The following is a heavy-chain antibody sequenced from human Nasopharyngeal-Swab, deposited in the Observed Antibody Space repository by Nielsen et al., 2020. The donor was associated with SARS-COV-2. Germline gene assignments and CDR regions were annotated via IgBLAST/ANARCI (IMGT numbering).Heavy chain of an antibody. CDR2: ISYDGSNK. D-gene: IGHD6-13*01. J-gene: IGHJ4*02. Sequence: GESLKISCAASGFTFDDYAMHWVRQAPGKGLEWVAVISYDGSNKYYADSVKGRFTISRDNSKNTLYLQMNSLRAEDTAVYYCATRYSSSLGGNYWGQGTLVTVSS. V-gene: IGHV3-30*03. CDR3: ATRYSSSLGGNY. CDR1: GFTFDDYA.